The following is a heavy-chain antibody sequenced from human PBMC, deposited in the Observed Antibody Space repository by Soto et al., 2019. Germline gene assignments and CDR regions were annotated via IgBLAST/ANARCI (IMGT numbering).Heavy chain of an antibody. CDR1: GYSFTSYW. Sequence: LGESLKISCKGSGYSFTSYWIGWVRQMPGKGLEWMGIIYPGDSDTRYSPSFQGQVTISADKSISTAYLQWSSLKASDTAMYYCARHTADCISTSCYLSGMDVWGQGTTVTVSS. J-gene: IGHJ6*02. CDR2: IYPGDSDT. CDR3: ARHTADCISTSCYLSGMDV. V-gene: IGHV5-51*01. D-gene: IGHD2-2*01.